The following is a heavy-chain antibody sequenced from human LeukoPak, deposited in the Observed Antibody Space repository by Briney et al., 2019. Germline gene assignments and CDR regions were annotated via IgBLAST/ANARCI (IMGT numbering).Heavy chain of an antibody. V-gene: IGHV3-30*02. CDR2: IRYDGSNK. CDR3: ARDLKQHTHFDP. J-gene: IGHJ5*02. CDR1: GFTFSSYG. D-gene: IGHD6-13*01. Sequence: PGGSLRLSCAASGFTFSSYGMHWVRQAPGKGLEWVAFIRYDGSNKYYADSVKGRFTISRDNAKNSLYLQMDSLRAEDTAVYYCARDLKQHTHFDPWGQGTLVTVSS.